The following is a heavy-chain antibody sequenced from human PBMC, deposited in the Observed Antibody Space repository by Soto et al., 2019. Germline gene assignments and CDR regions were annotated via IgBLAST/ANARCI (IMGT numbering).Heavy chain of an antibody. V-gene: IGHV3-11*06. Sequence: GGSLRLSCAASGFTFSDYSMSWIRQAPGKGLEWVSYISSSSSNTNYADSVKGRFTISRDNAKNSLYLQMNSLRAEDTAVYYCARSGIAAAGTQFDYWGQGTLVTVSS. CDR1: GFTFSDYS. CDR2: ISSSSSNT. D-gene: IGHD6-13*01. J-gene: IGHJ4*02. CDR3: ARSGIAAAGTQFDY.